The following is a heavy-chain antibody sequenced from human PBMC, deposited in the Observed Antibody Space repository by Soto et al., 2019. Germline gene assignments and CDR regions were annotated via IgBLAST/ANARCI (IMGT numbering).Heavy chain of an antibody. Sequence: PGGSLRLSCAASGFTFSNYAISWVRQAPGKGLEWVSIISGSGDTPYYADSVKGRFTISRDNSKNTLYLQMNSLRTEDTALYYCAKGPYYDTGAVDYWGQGTLVTVSS. D-gene: IGHD3-16*01. CDR1: GFTFSNYA. CDR3: AKGPYYDTGAVDY. J-gene: IGHJ4*02. CDR2: ISGSGDTP. V-gene: IGHV3-23*01.